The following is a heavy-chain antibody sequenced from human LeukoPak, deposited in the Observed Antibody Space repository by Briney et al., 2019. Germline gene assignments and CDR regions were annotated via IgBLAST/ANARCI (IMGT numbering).Heavy chain of an antibody. CDR1: GITFSSYW. Sequence: GGSLRLSCAASGITFSSYWMTWVRQAPGKGLEWVANINQDGSERYYVDSVKGRFTISRDNSKNTLYLQMNSLRAEDTAVYYCARAFPKMAPGVDCWGQGTLVTVSS. CDR2: INQDGSER. D-gene: IGHD5-24*01. J-gene: IGHJ4*02. CDR3: ARAFPKMAPGVDC. V-gene: IGHV3-7*02.